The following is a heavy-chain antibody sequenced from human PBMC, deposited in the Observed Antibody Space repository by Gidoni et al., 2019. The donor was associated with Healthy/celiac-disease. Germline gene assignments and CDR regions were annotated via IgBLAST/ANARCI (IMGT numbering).Heavy chain of an antibody. Sequence: QVQLQESGPGLVKPSQTLSLTCTVSGGSISSGDYYWSWIRQPPGKGLEWIGYIYYSGSTYYNPSLKSRVTISVDTSKNQFSLKLSSVTPADTAVYYCARDQRRDGYKGGMDVWGQGTTVTVSS. D-gene: IGHD5-12*01. J-gene: IGHJ6*02. CDR3: ARDQRRDGYKGGMDV. V-gene: IGHV4-30-4*01. CDR2: IYYSGST. CDR1: GGSISSGDYY.